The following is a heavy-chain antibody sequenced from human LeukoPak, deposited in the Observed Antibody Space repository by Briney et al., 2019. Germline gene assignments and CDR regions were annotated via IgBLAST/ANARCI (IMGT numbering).Heavy chain of an antibody. D-gene: IGHD2/OR15-2a*01. CDR3: ARAITTSGFRTDY. CDR1: GYTFTGYD. J-gene: IGHJ4*02. CDR2: ISADNTNT. Sequence: GASVKVSCKASGYTFTGYDISRVRQAPGQGLEWMGWISADNTNTNYAQKLQGRVTMTTDTSTRTAYMELRSLRSDDTALYYCARAITTSGFRTDYWGQGTLVTVSS. V-gene: IGHV1-18*01.